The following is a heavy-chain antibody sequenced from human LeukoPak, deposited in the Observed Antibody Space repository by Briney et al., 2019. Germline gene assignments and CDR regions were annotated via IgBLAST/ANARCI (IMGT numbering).Heavy chain of an antibody. J-gene: IGHJ4*02. CDR3: AKANTAMACFDY. Sequence: ASVTVSCTASGYTFTSYDINWVRQATGQGLEWMGWMNPNSGNTGYAQKFQGRVTMTRNTSISTAYMELSSLRSEDTAVYYCAKANTAMACFDYWGQGTLVTVSS. D-gene: IGHD5-18*01. CDR2: MNPNSGNT. CDR1: GYTFTSYD. V-gene: IGHV1-8*01.